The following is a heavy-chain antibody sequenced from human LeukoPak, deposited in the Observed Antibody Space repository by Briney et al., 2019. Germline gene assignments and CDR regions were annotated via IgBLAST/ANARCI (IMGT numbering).Heavy chain of an antibody. CDR1: GFTFSSYG. V-gene: IGHV3-33*01. J-gene: IGHJ4*02. CDR2: IWYDGGNK. CDR3: ARDPGGGWYYFDY. Sequence: GGSLRLSCAASGFTFSSYGMHWVRQAPGKGLEWVAVIWYDGGNKYYADSVKGRFTISRDNSKNTLYLQMNSLRAEDTAVYYCARDPGGGWYYFDYWGQGTLVTVSS. D-gene: IGHD6-19*01.